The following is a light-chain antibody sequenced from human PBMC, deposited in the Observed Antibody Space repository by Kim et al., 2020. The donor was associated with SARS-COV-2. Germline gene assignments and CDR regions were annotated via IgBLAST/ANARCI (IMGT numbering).Light chain of an antibody. J-gene: IGLJ2*01. V-gene: IGLV1-44*01. CDR3: AAWDGSLNGVV. CDR2: DNS. Sequence: GQNVTIACSGSSINIGSNSVSWYRQRPGAAPKLLISDNSQRPSGVPDGFSGSKSGTSASLAISGLQSEDEADYYCAAWDGSLNGVVFGGGTQLTVL. CDR1: SINIGSNS.